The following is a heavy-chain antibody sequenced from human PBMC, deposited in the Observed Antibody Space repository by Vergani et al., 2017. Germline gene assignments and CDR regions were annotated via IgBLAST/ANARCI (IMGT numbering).Heavy chain of an antibody. D-gene: IGHD3-22*01. CDR2: IYYSGST. V-gene: IGHV4-39*01. J-gene: IGHJ2*01. CDR1: GGSISSSSYY. CDR3: ARHGYDSSRXFDL. Sequence: QLQLQESGPGLVKPSETLSLTCTVSGGSISSSSYYWGWIRQPPGKGLEWIGSIYYSGSTYYNPSLKSRVTISVDTSKNQFSLKLSSVTAADTAVYYCARHGYDSSRXFDLWGRGTLVTVSS.